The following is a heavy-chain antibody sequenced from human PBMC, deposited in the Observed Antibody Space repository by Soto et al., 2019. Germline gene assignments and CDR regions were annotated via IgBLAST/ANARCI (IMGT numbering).Heavy chain of an antibody. CDR1: GFTFASHW. Sequence: EVQLVESGGGMVQPGGSLRLSCAGSGFTFASHWMSWVRQAPGKGLEWVATIKQDGYEKNYVDSVKGRFTISRDNSKNSMYLQMNSLRPEDTAVYFCAGLYDELRSVFCDYWGQGTLVTVSS. V-gene: IGHV3-7*05. CDR3: AGLYDELRSVFCDY. J-gene: IGHJ4*02. D-gene: IGHD2-8*01. CDR2: IKQDGYEK.